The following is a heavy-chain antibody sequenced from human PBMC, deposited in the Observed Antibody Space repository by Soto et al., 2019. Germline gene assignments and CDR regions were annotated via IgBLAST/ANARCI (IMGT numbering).Heavy chain of an antibody. CDR1: GFTFSSYA. V-gene: IGHV3-64*01. CDR3: ARTYDYSNFYYYYGMDV. Sequence: GGSLRLSCAASGFTFSSYAMHWVHQAPGKGLEYVSAISSNGGSTYYANSVKGRFTISRDNSKNTLYLQMGSLRAEDMAVYYCARTYDYSNFYYYYGMDVWGQGTTVTVSS. D-gene: IGHD4-4*01. J-gene: IGHJ6*02. CDR2: ISSNGGST.